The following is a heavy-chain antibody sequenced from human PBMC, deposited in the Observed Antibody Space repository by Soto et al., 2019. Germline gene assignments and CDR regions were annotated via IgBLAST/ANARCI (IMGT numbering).Heavy chain of an antibody. V-gene: IGHV3-23*01. CDR1: GFTFSSYA. J-gene: IGHJ4*02. Sequence: EVQLLESGGGLVQPGGSLRLSCAASGFTFSSYAASWVRQAPGKGLELVSTVSGSGGSTYYADSVKGRFTISRDNSKNPQYLQMNSLRVEDTAVYYCAKARSDFGSGCDYWGQGTLVTVSS. CDR2: VSGSGGST. D-gene: IGHD3-3*01. CDR3: AKARSDFGSGCDY.